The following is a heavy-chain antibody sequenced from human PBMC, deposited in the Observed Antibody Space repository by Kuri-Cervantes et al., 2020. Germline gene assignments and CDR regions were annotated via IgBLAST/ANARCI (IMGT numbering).Heavy chain of an antibody. Sequence: GESLKISCAASGFTFSSYAMSWVRQAPGKGLEWVSSISSSSGYIYYADSVKGRFTISRDNAKNSLYLQMNSLRAEDTAVYYCARDYSSGWLYGPRIDYWGQGTLVTVSS. CDR1: GFTFSSYA. CDR3: ARDYSSGWLYGPRIDY. V-gene: IGHV3-21*01. CDR2: ISSSSGYI. D-gene: IGHD6-19*01. J-gene: IGHJ4*02.